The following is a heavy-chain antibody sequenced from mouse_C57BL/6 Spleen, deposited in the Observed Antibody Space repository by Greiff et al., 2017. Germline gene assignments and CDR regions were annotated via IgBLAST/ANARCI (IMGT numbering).Heavy chain of an antibody. CDR1: GYTFTSYW. V-gene: IGHV1-7*01. J-gene: IGHJ4*01. CDR3: ASPRERYAMDY. Sequence: VQLVESGAELAKPGASVKLSCKASGYTFTSYWMHWVKQRPGQGLEWIGYINPSSGYTKYNQKFKDKATLTADKSSSTAYMQLSSLTYEDSAVYYGASPRERYAMDYWGQGTSVTVSS. CDR2: INPSSGYT.